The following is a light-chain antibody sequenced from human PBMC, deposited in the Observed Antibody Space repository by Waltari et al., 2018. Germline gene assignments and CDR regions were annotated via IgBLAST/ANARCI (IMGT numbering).Light chain of an antibody. V-gene: IGLV1-47*01. CDR2: RTD. J-gene: IGLJ1*01. CDR1: DSNIGTNS. Sequence: QSVLSQPPSASATPGQRVTISCSGTDSNIGTNSVFWYQHVPGQAPRLLMYRTDQRPSGIPDRFSGSKSGTSASLAITGLRSEDETDYYCAAWNSGLSVSYVFGSGTKVTV. CDR3: AAWNSGLSVSYV.